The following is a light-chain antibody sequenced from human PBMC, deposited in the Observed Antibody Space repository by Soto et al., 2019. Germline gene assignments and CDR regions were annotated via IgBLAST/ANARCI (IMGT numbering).Light chain of an antibody. J-gene: IGLJ1*01. Sequence: QSALTQPASVSGSPGQSITISCTGTSSDVGGYNYVSWYQKHPGKAPKLMIYEVSNRPSGVSNRFSGSKSGNTASLTISGLQAEDEADYYCSSYTSSSNHYVFGTVTKLTVL. CDR1: SSDVGGYNY. V-gene: IGLV2-14*01. CDR2: EVS. CDR3: SSYTSSSNHYV.